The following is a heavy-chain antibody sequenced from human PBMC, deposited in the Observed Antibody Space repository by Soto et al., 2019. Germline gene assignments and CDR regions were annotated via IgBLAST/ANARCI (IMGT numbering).Heavy chain of an antibody. J-gene: IGHJ4*02. CDR2: INHSGST. CDR3: ARGVLY. CDR1: GGSISSSSYY. D-gene: IGHD1-1*01. Sequence: PSETLSLTCTVSGGSISSSSYYWSWIRQPPGKGLEWIGEINHSGSTNYNPSLKSRVTISVDTSKNQFSLKLSSVTAADTAVYFCARGVLYWGQGTLVTVSS. V-gene: IGHV4-39*07.